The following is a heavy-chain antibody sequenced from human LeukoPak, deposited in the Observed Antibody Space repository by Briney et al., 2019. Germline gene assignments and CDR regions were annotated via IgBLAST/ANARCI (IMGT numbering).Heavy chain of an antibody. CDR3: IREIQVRASASLGY. J-gene: IGHJ4*01. V-gene: IGHV3-74*01. D-gene: IGHD2-2*01. Sequence: GGSLRLSCAASGFSLNGYWMHWVRQAAGKGLVWVARMNSAGTTINYADSVKGRFTISRDNAGNALYLHMSSLRADDSAIYYCIREIQVRASASLGYWGQGALVTVSS. CDR1: GFSLNGYW. CDR2: MNSAGTTI.